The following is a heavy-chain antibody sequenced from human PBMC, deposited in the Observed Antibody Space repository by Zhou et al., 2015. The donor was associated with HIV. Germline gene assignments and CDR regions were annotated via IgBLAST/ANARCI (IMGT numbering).Heavy chain of an antibody. V-gene: IGHV1-8*01. CDR3: ARDSEIAVAGTGWFDP. CDR2: MNTNGGQT. J-gene: IGHJ5*02. CDR1: GYTFTSYD. Sequence: QVQLVQSGAEVKKPGASVKVSCKASGYTFTSYDINWMRQATGQRPEWMGWMNTNGGQTGYAQKFQGRVTITADESTSTAYMELSSLRSEDTAVYYCARDSEIAVAGTGWFDPWGQGTLVTVSS. D-gene: IGHD6-19*01.